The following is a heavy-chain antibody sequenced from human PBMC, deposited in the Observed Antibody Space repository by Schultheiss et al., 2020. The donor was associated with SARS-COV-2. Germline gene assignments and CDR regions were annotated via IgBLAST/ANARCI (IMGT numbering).Heavy chain of an antibody. V-gene: IGHV5-51*01. CDR2: IYPGDSDT. CDR1: GYSFTSYW. J-gene: IGHJ6*02. Sequence: GASLKISCKGSGYSFTSYWIGWVRQMPGKGLEWMGIIYPGDSDTRYSPSFQGQVTISADESINTAYLQWTSQKASDTAIYYCARISSCTNGVCTFYYDMDVCCQGATVTVSS. CDR3: ARISSCTNGVCTFYYDMDV. D-gene: IGHD2-8*01.